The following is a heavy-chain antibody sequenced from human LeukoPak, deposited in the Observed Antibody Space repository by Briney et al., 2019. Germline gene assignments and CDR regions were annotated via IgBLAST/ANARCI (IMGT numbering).Heavy chain of an antibody. Sequence: SETLSLTCAVYGGSFSGYYWSWIRQPPGKGLEWIGEINHSGSTNYNPSLKSRVTISVDTSKNQFSLELSSVTAADTAVYYCARSHLLWFGEFGGPDYWGQGTLVTVSS. CDR2: INHSGST. V-gene: IGHV4-34*01. D-gene: IGHD3-10*01. CDR3: ARSHLLWFGEFGGPDY. CDR1: GGSFSGYY. J-gene: IGHJ4*02.